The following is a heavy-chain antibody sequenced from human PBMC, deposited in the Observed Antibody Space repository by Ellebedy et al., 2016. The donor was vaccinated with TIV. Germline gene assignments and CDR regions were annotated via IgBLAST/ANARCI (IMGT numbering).Heavy chain of an antibody. CDR3: SRATSFDY. Sequence: MPSETLSLTCTVSGGSIRSYYWSWIRQSPGKGLEWIGYIYDSGRTNYNPSLKSRVTISVDTSKNQFSLKLSSGTAADTAVYYCSRATSFDYWGQGTLVTVSS. J-gene: IGHJ4*02. V-gene: IGHV4-59*01. CDR2: IYDSGRT. CDR1: GGSIRSYY. D-gene: IGHD1-1*01.